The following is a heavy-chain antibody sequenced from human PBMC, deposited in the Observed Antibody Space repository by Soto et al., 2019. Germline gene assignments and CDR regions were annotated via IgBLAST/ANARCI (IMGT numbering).Heavy chain of an antibody. V-gene: IGHV3-53*04. CDR3: ARGYCSGGSCYAYYFDY. D-gene: IGHD2-15*01. CDR2: IYSGGST. Sequence: GGSLRLSCAASGFTVSSNYMSWVRQAPGKGLEWVSVIYSGGSTYYADSVKGRFTISRHNSKNTLYLQMNSLRAEDTAVYYCARGYCSGGSCYAYYFDYWGQGTLVTVSS. CDR1: GFTVSSNY. J-gene: IGHJ4*02.